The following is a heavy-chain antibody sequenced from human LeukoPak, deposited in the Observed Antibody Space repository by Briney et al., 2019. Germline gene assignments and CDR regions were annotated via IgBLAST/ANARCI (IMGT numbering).Heavy chain of an antibody. CDR1: TDSFSSHY. V-gene: IGHV4-59*11. CDR2: ISYIGST. CDR3: ARDLVTVTKGFDI. J-gene: IGHJ3*02. Sequence: SETLSLTCAVSTDSFSSHYWTWIRQPPGKGLAGIGYISYIGSTNYNPSLKSRVTISIDTSKNQFSLKLSSVTAADTAVYYCARDLVTVTKGFDIWGQGKMVSVSS. D-gene: IGHD4-17*01.